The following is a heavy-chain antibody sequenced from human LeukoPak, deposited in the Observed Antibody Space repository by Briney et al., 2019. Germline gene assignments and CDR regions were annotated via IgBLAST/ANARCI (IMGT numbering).Heavy chain of an antibody. J-gene: IGHJ4*02. CDR2: IIPIFGTA. CDR1: GGTFSSYA. Sequence: SVKVSCKASGGTFSSYAISWVRQAPGQGLEWMGGIIPIFGTANYAQKFQGRVTITTDESTGTAYMELSSLRSEDTAVYYCARDGGYDSSGYPMDYWGQGTLVTVSS. V-gene: IGHV1-69*05. D-gene: IGHD3-22*01. CDR3: ARDGGYDSSGYPMDY.